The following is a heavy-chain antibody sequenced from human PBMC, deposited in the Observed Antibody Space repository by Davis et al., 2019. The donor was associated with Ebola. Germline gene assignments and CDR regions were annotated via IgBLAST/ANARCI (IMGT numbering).Heavy chain of an antibody. J-gene: IGHJ4*02. D-gene: IGHD4-17*01. Sequence: GESLKISCAASGFTFSSYSMNWVRQAPGKGLEWVSAISGSGGSTYYADSVKGRFTISRDNSKNTLYLQMNSLRAEDTAVYYCAKDRRDYGDYFDYWGQGSLVTVSS. CDR2: ISGSGGST. CDR3: AKDRRDYGDYFDY. CDR1: GFTFSSYS. V-gene: IGHV3-23*01.